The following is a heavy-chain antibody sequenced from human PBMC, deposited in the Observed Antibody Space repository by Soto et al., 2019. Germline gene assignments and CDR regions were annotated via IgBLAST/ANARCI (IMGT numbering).Heavy chain of an antibody. CDR2: VGARGRDT. J-gene: IGHJ3*01. Sequence: GGSLRPSCAASGLAFSSSVMTWVRQAPGKGLEWVSSVGARGRDTFYPDSVKGRFTVSRDNTKNTLYLQMNSLRVEDTALYFCAKDREAHNSVWDAFDVWGQGAVVTVSS. CDR3: AKDREAHNSVWDAFDV. V-gene: IGHV3-23*01. CDR1: GLAFSSSV. D-gene: IGHD1-20*01.